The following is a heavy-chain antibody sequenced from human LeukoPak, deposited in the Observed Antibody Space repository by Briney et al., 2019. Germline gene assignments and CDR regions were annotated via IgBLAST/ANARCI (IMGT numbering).Heavy chain of an antibody. CDR2: IYYSGST. CDR3: ARHTVAGTRY. Sequence: SETLSLTCTVSDDSISSSSYCWGWIRQPPGKGLEWIGSIYYSGSTSYNPSLKSRVTISVDTSKNQFSLKLSSVTAADTAVYYCARHTVAGTRYWGQGTLVTVSS. J-gene: IGHJ4*02. V-gene: IGHV4-39*01. D-gene: IGHD6-19*01. CDR1: DDSISSSSYC.